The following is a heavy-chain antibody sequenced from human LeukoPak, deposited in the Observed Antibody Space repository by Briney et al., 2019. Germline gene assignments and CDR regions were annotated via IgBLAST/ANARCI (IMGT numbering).Heavy chain of an antibody. D-gene: IGHD6-19*01. CDR2: VNSDGSST. CDR3: ARGAVAGLWYFDL. V-gene: IGHV3-74*01. Sequence: GGSLRLSCAASGFTFSTLWMHWVRQAPGKGLVWVSGVNSDGSSTSYADSVKGRFTISRDNAKNSLFLQMNTLRAEDTAVYYCARGAVAGLWYFDLWGRGTLVTVSS. J-gene: IGHJ2*01. CDR1: GFTFSTLW.